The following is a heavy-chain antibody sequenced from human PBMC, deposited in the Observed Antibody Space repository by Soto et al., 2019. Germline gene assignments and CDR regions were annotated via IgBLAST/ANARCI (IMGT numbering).Heavy chain of an antibody. CDR2: ISARGDAS. J-gene: IGHJ4*02. V-gene: IGHV3-23*01. D-gene: IGHD2-2*02. CDR3: TKMGPYTNSYFDY. CDR1: GFTFSSYA. Sequence: LRLSCAASGFTFSSYAMSWVRQAPGTGLQWVSAISARGDASYYPDSMKGRFTISRDNFKDTLYLQMDSLRAEDAAVYYCTKMGPYTNSYFDYWGQGTLVTVSS.